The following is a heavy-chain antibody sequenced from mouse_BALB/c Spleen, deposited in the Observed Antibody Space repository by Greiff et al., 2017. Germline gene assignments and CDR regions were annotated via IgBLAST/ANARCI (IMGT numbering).Heavy chain of an antibody. CDR3: ARNEGRYAMDY. CDR2: ISNGGGST. J-gene: IGHJ4*01. Sequence: EVKLVESGGGLVQPGGSLKLSCAASGFTFSSYTMSWVRQTPEKRLEWVAYISNGGGSTYYPDTVKGRFTISRDNAKNTLYLQMSSLKSEDTAMYYCARNEGRYAMDYWGQGTSVTVSS. V-gene: IGHV5-12-2*01. CDR1: GFTFSSYT.